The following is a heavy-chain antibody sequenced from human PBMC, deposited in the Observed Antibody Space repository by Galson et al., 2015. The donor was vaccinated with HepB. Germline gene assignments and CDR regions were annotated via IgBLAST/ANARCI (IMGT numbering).Heavy chain of an antibody. CDR3: ATVPGYCSGGSCYN. CDR2: FDPEDGET. D-gene: IGHD2-15*01. CDR1: GYTLTELS. J-gene: IGHJ4*02. Sequence: SVKVSCKVSGYTLTELSMHWVRQAPGKGLEWMGGFDPEDGETIYAQKFQGRVTMTEDTSTDTAYMELNSLRSEDTAVYYCATVPGYCSGGSCYNWGQGTLVTVSS. V-gene: IGHV1-24*01.